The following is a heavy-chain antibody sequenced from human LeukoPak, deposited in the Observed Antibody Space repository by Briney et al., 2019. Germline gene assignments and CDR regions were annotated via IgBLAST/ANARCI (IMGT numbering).Heavy chain of an antibody. CDR1: GFTFINAW. CDR2: IKSKADGGTT. Sequence: GGSLRLSCSASGFTFINAWMTWVRQAPGKGLEWVGRIKSKADGGTTDYAAPVKSSFTVSRDDPKNTLNLQMNSLKTEDTAVYYSTPVKEANDAFEIWGQGTMVTVSS. J-gene: IGHJ3*02. V-gene: IGHV3-15*01. CDR3: TPVKEANDAFEI.